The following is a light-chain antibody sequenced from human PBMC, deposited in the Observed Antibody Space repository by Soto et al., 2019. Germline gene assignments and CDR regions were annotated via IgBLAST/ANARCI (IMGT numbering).Light chain of an antibody. Sequence: EVGWTQCPGSLSLSPGERATLSCRASKSVSSSYLAWYQQKPGQAPRLLIYGTSSRATAIPDRFSGSGSGTDFTLTISRLEPEDFAVYYCQQYGSSPWTFGQGTRV. CDR1: KSVSSSY. V-gene: IGKV3-20*01. J-gene: IGKJ1*01. CDR3: QQYGSSPWT. CDR2: GTS.